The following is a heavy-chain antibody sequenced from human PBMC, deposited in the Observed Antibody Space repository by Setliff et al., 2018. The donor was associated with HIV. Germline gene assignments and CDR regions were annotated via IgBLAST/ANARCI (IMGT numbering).Heavy chain of an antibody. J-gene: IGHJ4*02. V-gene: IGHV1-46*01. D-gene: IGHD1-1*01. Sequence: ASVKVSCKASGYTFTSYYMHWVRQAPGQGLEWMGIINPSGGSTSYAQKFQGRVTMTRDTSTSTVYMELRSLRSDDTAVYYCARRARESTALHSDWNDVLFFDYWGQGTLVT. CDR2: INPSGGST. CDR1: GYTFTSYY. CDR3: ARRARESTALHSDWNDVLFFDY.